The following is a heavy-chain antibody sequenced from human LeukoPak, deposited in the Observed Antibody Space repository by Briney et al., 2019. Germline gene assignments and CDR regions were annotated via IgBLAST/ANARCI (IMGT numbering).Heavy chain of an antibody. Sequence: PGGSLRLSCAASGFTFNSYWMVWFRQAPGKGLVWVSYINPDGSWTLHADSVKGRFAISRDYARNTLYLQMNSLGVEDTAMYYCARYEQRPGVTASDPWSQGTLVTVSS. CDR2: INPDGSWT. D-gene: IGHD2-21*02. CDR1: GFTFNSYW. V-gene: IGHV3-74*01. CDR3: ARYEQRPGVTASDP. J-gene: IGHJ5*02.